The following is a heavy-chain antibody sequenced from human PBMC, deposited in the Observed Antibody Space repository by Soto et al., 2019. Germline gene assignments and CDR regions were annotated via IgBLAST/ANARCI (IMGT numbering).Heavy chain of an antibody. CDR3: AREGVVAASD. Sequence: EVQLVESGGGLVQPGGSLRLSCAASGFTVSRNYMSWVRQAPGKGLEWVSVIYSGGSTNYADSVKGRFSISRDNSKNTLYLQMNSLRAEDTAVYDCAREGVVAASDGGQGTLVTVSS. CDR1: GFTVSRNY. D-gene: IGHD2-15*01. V-gene: IGHV3-66*01. CDR2: IYSGGST. J-gene: IGHJ4*02.